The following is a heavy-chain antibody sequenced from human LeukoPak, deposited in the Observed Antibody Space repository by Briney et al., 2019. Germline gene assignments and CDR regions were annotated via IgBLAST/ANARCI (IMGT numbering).Heavy chain of an antibody. V-gene: IGHV3-64D*09. J-gene: IGHJ4*02. CDR1: GFTFSSYA. Sequence: GGSLRLSCSASGFTFSSYAMHWVRQAPGKGLEYVSAISSNGGSTYYADSVKVRFTISRDNSKNTLYLQMSSLRAEDTAVYYCVKPQPGGGFDYWGQGTLVTVSS. CDR2: ISSNGGST. D-gene: IGHD1-14*01. CDR3: VKPQPGGGFDY.